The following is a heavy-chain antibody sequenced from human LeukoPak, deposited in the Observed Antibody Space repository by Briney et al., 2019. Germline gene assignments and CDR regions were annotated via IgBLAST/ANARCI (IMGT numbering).Heavy chain of an antibody. CDR3: ARGLGRELDGAFDI. CDR2: IYSGGRT. CDR1: GFTVSSNY. Sequence: GGSLRLSCAASGFTVSSNYMSWVRQAPGKGLEWVSVIYSGGRTYYADSVKGRFTISRDNSRNTLYLQMNSLRAEDTAVYYCARGLGRELDGAFDIWGQGTMVTVSS. D-gene: IGHD3-10*01. V-gene: IGHV3-53*01. J-gene: IGHJ3*02.